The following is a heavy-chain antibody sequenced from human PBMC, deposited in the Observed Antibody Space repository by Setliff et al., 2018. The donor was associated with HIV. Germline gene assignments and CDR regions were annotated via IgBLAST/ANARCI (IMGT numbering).Heavy chain of an antibody. Sequence: SETLSLTCTVSGGSIVSYYWTWIRQPAGKGLEWMGRIYSSGNTEYNPSLKGRVTMSVDTSENQFSLRLASVTAADTAVYYCARAPCAGGTCYAWFDPWGQGTLVTVSS. CDR3: ARAPCAGGTCYAWFDP. CDR1: GGSIVSYY. D-gene: IGHD2-15*01. V-gene: IGHV4-4*07. J-gene: IGHJ5*02. CDR2: IYSSGNT.